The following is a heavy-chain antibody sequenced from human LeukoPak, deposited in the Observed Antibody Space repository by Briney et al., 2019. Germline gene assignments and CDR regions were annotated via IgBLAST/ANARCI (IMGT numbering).Heavy chain of an antibody. CDR3: AIEGGPTFDY. D-gene: IGHD3-16*01. J-gene: IGHJ4*02. Sequence: SETLSLTCTVSGGSVSSGSYYWRWIRPPPGKGLVWIGYIYYSGSTNYNPSLKSRVTISVDTSKNQFSLKLSSVTAAETAVYYCAIEGGPTFDYCGQRTLVTVSS. CDR2: IYYSGST. V-gene: IGHV4-61*01. CDR1: GGSVSSGSYY.